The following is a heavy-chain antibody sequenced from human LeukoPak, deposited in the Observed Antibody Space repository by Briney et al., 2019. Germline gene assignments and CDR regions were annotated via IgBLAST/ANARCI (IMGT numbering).Heavy chain of an antibody. CDR3: ARTSSGWAPFWY. J-gene: IGHJ4*02. CDR1: GFTFSTYI. Sequence: GSLRLSCAASGFTFSTYIMHWVRQPPGKGLEWIGEINHSGSTNYNPSLKSRVTISVDTSKNQFSLKLSSVTAADTAVYYCARTSSGWAPFWYWGQGTLVTVSS. CDR2: INHSGST. V-gene: IGHV4-34*01. D-gene: IGHD6-19*01.